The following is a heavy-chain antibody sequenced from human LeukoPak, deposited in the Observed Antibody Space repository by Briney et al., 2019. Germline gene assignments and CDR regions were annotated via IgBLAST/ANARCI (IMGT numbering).Heavy chain of an antibody. D-gene: IGHD4-17*01. CDR2: INPNSGGT. CDR3: ARDLTNYGAKDY. CDR1: GYTFTGYY. Sequence: ASVKVSCKASGYTFTGYYMHWVRQAPGQGLEWMGWINPNSGGTNYAQKFQGRVTMTRDTSISTAYMELSKLRSDDTAVYYCARDLTNYGAKDYWGQGTLVTVSS. J-gene: IGHJ4*02. V-gene: IGHV1-2*02.